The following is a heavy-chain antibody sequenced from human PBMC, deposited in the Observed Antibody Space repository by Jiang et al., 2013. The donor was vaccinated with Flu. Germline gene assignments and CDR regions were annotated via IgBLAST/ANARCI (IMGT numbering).Heavy chain of an antibody. J-gene: IGHJ6*02. CDR3: ARHDLGSYYGSGSYYYYNAMDV. CDR1: GHSFSTYW. CDR2: IDPTDSYI. V-gene: IGHV5-10-1*01. D-gene: IGHD3-10*01. Sequence: GAEVKKPGESLRISCRGSGHSFSTYWITWVRQMPGKGLEWMGRIDPTDSYIKYSPSFQGHVTISVDKSISTAYLQWRSLKASDTAMYYCARHDLGSYYGSGSYYYYNAMDVWGQGTTVTVS.